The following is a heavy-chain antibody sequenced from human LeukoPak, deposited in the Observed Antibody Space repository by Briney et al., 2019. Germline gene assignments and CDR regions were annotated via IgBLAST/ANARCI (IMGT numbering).Heavy chain of an antibody. J-gene: IGHJ6*03. CDR2: IIPILRTP. CDR1: GYTFSNYA. Sequence: ASLKVSCKASGYTFSNYAINWVRQAPGQGLDWMGGIIPILRTPSYAEKFQGRVTITTDESTSTAHMELSGLRSEDTAVYYCTRGSDSYYYYSMDVWGRGTTVIVSS. CDR3: TRGSDSYYYYSMDV. V-gene: IGHV1-69*05.